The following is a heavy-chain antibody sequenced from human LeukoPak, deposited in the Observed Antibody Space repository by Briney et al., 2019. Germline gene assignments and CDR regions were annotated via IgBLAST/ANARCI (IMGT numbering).Heavy chain of an antibody. CDR1: GGSVSSSSYY. D-gene: IGHD6-19*01. Sequence: SETLSLTCTVSGGSVSSSSYYWGWIRQPPGKGLEWIGSIYYSGSTYYNPSLKSRVTISVDTSKNQFSLKLSSVTAADTAVYYCARHVGWSHAFDIWGQGTMVTVSS. CDR3: ARHVGWSHAFDI. J-gene: IGHJ3*02. V-gene: IGHV4-39*01. CDR2: IYYSGST.